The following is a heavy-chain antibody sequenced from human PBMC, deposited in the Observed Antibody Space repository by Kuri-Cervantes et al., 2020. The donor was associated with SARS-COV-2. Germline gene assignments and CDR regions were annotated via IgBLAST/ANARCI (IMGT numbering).Heavy chain of an antibody. D-gene: IGHD1-26*01. J-gene: IGHJ5*02. CDR3: ARAEEYSGIPNPKPFDP. Sequence: ASVKVSCKASGYTFTSYYMHWVRQAPGQGLEWMGTINPSGGSTSYAQKFQGRVTMTRGTSTSTVYMELSSLRSEDTAVYYCARAEEYSGIPNPKPFDPWGQGTLVTVSS. CDR2: INPSGGST. V-gene: IGHV1-46*01. CDR1: GYTFTSYY.